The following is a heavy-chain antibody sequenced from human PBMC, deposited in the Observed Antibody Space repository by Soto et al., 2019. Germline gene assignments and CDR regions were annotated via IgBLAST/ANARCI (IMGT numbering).Heavy chain of an antibody. V-gene: IGHV4-59*01. CDR1: GDSMSPFY. CDR3: ARGVYDYWSGYYAGSGLDV. CDR2: IYYSGNT. D-gene: IGHD3-3*01. J-gene: IGHJ6*02. Sequence: QVPLQESGPGLVKPSETLSLTCTVSGDSMSPFYCNWIRQSPGKGLEWIGYIYYSGNTNYNPSLKSRVAISVDTSKNQFYLKLSSVTAADTAVYYCARGVYDYWSGYYAGSGLDVWGQGTTVTVSS.